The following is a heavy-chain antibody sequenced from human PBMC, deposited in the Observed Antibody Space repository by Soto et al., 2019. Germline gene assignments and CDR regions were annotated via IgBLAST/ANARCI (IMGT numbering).Heavy chain of an antibody. CDR2: IYYSGST. D-gene: IGHD2-2*01. CDR3: ARVGDGYCSSTSCHDAFDI. J-gene: IGHJ3*02. V-gene: IGHV4-31*03. Sequence: SETLSLTCTVSGGSISSGGYYWSWIRQHPGKGLEWIGYIYYSGSTYYNPSLKSRVTISVDTSKNQFSLKLSSVTAADTAVYYCARVGDGYCSSTSCHDAFDIWGQGTMVT. CDR1: GGSISSGGYY.